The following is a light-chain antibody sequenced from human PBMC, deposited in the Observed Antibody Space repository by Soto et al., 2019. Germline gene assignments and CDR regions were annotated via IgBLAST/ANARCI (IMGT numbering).Light chain of an antibody. J-gene: IGLJ1*01. CDR1: GSNIGAPYD. CDR3: QSYDSSLSGYV. V-gene: IGLV1-40*01. Sequence: QSALTQPPSLSGAPGQRVTISCIGSGSNIGAPYDVHRYQHLPGTAPKLLIYGSTNRPSGVPGRFSGSKSGTSASLAITGLQAEDEADYYCQSYDSSLSGYVFGAGTKVTVL. CDR2: GST.